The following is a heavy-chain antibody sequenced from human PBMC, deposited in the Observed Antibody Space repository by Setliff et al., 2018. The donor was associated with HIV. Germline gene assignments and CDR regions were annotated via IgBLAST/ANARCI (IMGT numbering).Heavy chain of an antibody. D-gene: IGHD3-10*01. CDR1: GGSISSYC. J-gene: IGHJ5*02. V-gene: IGHV4-4*09. CDR3: ARRIDNSGSFPDKNWFDT. CDR2: IFTSGST. Sequence: SETLSLTCTVSGGSISSYCWNWIRQPPGGGLEWIGFIFTSGSTKYNPSLQSRVTMSIDTSKNQSSLKLTSVTAADTAVYYCARRIDNSGSFPDKNWFDTWGRGSLVTVSS.